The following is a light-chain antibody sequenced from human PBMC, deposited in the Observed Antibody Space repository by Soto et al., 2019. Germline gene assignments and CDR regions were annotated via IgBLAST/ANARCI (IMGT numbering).Light chain of an antibody. CDR1: SSDVGGYNY. CDR2: EVS. J-gene: IGLJ2*01. CDR3: SSYTSSGGV. Sequence: QLVLTQPASVSGSPGQSITISCTGTSSDVGGYNYVSWYQQHPGKAPKLMIYEVSNRPSGVSNRFSGSKSGNTASLTISGLQAEDEADYYCSSYTSSGGVFGGGTKLTVL. V-gene: IGLV2-14*01.